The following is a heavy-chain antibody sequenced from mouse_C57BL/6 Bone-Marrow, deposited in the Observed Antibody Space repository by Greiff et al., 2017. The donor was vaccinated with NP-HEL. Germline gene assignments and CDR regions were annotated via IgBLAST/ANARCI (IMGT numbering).Heavy chain of an antibody. CDR1: GYTFTSYW. CDR2: IDPSDSYT. J-gene: IGHJ3*01. CDR3: ARSGAGWLLPFAY. V-gene: IGHV1-69*01. Sequence: VQLQQPGAELVMPGASVKLSCKASGYTFTSYWMHWVKQRPGQGLEWIGEIDPSDSYTNYNQKFKGKSTLTVDKSSSTAYMQLSSLTSEDSAVYYCARSGAGWLLPFAYWGQGTLVTVSA. D-gene: IGHD2-3*01.